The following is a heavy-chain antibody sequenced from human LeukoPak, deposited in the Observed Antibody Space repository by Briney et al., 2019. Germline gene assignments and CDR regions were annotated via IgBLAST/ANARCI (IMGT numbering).Heavy chain of an antibody. V-gene: IGHV1-46*01. J-gene: IGHJ4*02. D-gene: IGHD6-13*01. Sequence: WASVKVSCKASGYTFTSYYMHWVRQAPGQGLEWMGIINPSGGSTSYAQKFQGRVTMTRDTSTSTVYMELSSLRSEDTAVCYCARDPSSDSSWMRFDYWGQGTLVTVSS. CDR3: ARDPSSDSSWMRFDY. CDR2: INPSGGST. CDR1: GYTFTSYY.